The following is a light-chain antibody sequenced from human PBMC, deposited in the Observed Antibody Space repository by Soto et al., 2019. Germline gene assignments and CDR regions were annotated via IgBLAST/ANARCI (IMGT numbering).Light chain of an antibody. CDR2: STS. V-gene: IGKV1-39*01. J-gene: IGKJ1*01. CDR3: QQGYTALWT. CDR1: QSISKY. Sequence: DIQMTQSPSSLSASVGDRVTLTCRATQSISKYLNWYQQKPGKAPNLLIYSTSTLQSGVPSRFSGSGSGTHFALTISNLQPEDFATYYCQQGYTALWTFGQGTKVDIK.